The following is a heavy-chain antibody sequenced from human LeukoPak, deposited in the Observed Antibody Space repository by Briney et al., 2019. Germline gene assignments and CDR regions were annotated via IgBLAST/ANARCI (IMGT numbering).Heavy chain of an antibody. CDR1: GYTFTGYY. D-gene: IGHD3-16*02. Sequence: ASVKVSCKASGYTFTGYYMHWVRQAPGQGLEWMGWINPNSGGTNYAQKFQGRVTMTRDTSISTAYMELSRLRSDDTAVYYCARGDLYTAEYYYYYYMDVWGKGTTVTVSS. J-gene: IGHJ6*03. CDR2: INPNSGGT. CDR3: ARGDLYTAEYYYYYYMDV. V-gene: IGHV1-2*02.